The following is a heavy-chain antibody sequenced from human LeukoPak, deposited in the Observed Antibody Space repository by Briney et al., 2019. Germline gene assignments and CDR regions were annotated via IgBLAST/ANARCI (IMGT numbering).Heavy chain of an antibody. CDR1: GFTFSSYA. J-gene: IGHJ4*02. CDR3: AKVWSSNYVFDY. V-gene: IGHV3-23*01. D-gene: IGHD4-11*01. CDR2: ISGSGGST. Sequence: PGGSLRPSCAASGFTFSSYAMSWVRQAPGKGLEWVSAISGSGGSTYYADSVKGRFTISRDNSKNTLYLQMNSLRAEDTAVYYCAKVWSSNYVFDYWGQGTLVTVSS.